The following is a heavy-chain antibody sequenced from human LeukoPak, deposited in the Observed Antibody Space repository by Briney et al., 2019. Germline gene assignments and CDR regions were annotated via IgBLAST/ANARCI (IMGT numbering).Heavy chain of an antibody. CDR2: MNPNSGNT. J-gene: IGHJ3*02. CDR3: ARGQPGIVVRAFDI. D-gene: IGHD3-22*01. CDR1: GYTFTSYG. V-gene: IGHV1-8*03. Sequence: ASVKVSCKASGYTFTSYGISWVRQATGQGLEWMGWMNPNSGNTGYAQKFQGRVTITRNTSISTAYMELSSLRSEDTAVYYCARGQPGIVVRAFDIWGQGTMVTVSS.